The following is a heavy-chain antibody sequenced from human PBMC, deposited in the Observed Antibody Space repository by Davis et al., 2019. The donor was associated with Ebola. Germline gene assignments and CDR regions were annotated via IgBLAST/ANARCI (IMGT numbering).Heavy chain of an antibody. J-gene: IGHJ4*02. Sequence: AASVKVSCKASGYTFNAYSINWVRQAPGQRLEWMGWINAGNGNTKYSQKFQGRVTITRDTSASTAYMELSSLRSEDTAVYYCARPPTIFGVGLDYWGQGTLVTVSS. D-gene: IGHD3-3*01. CDR2: INAGNGNT. V-gene: IGHV1-3*01. CDR3: ARPPTIFGVGLDY. CDR1: GYTFNAYS.